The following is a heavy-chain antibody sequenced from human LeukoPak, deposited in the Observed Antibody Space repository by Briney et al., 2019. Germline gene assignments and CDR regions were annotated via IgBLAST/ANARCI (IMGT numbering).Heavy chain of an antibody. J-gene: IGHJ6*02. CDR1: GFTFSSYS. D-gene: IGHD4-23*01. CDR3: ARDLRGNSPYYYYGMDV. Sequence: GGSLRLSCAASGFTFSSYSMNWVRQAPGKGLEWVSSISSSSSYIYYADSVKGRFTISRDNSKNTLYLQMNSLRAEDTAVYYCARDLRGNSPYYYYGMDVWGQGTTVTVSS. V-gene: IGHV3-21*01. CDR2: ISSSSSYI.